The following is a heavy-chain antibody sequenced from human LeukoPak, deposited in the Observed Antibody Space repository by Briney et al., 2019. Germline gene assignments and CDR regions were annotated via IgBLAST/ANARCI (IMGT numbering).Heavy chain of an antibody. CDR1: GGSISSYY. Sequence: SETLSLTCSVSGGSISSYYWSWIRQPPGKGLEWIGYIYYSGTTNYNPSLKSRVTILVDTSKNQFSLNLSSVTAADTAVYYCARRSIAAAGYDYWGQGTLVTVSS. CDR2: IYYSGTT. V-gene: IGHV4-59*08. J-gene: IGHJ4*02. D-gene: IGHD6-13*01. CDR3: ARRSIAAAGYDY.